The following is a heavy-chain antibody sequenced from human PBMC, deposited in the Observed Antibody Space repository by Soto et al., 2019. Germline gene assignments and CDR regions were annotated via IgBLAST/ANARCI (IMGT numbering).Heavy chain of an antibody. CDR3: ARNPPDCSSTSCSMDV. V-gene: IGHV1-18*01. CDR2: ISGYNGNT. J-gene: IGHJ6*02. Sequence: ASVKVSCKASGYTFTSYGISWLRQAPGQGPEWMGWISGYNGNTHYPQKFQGKVTMTTDTSTSTAYMELRSLRSDDTAVYYCARNPPDCSSTSCSMDVWGQGTTVTVSS. D-gene: IGHD2-2*01. CDR1: GYTFTSYG.